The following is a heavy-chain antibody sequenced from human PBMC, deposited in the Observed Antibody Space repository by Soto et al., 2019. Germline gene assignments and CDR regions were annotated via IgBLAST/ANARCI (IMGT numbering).Heavy chain of an antibody. J-gene: IGHJ4*02. Sequence: QVQLVESGGGVVQPGRSLRLCCAASGFTFSSYGMHWVRQAPGKGLEWVAVIWYDGSNKYYADSVKGRFTISRDNSKNTLYLQMNSLRAEDTAVYYCARDLSAYYYGSGSLNYWGQGTLVTVSS. CDR1: GFTFSSYG. D-gene: IGHD3-10*01. CDR2: IWYDGSNK. CDR3: ARDLSAYYYGSGSLNY. V-gene: IGHV3-33*01.